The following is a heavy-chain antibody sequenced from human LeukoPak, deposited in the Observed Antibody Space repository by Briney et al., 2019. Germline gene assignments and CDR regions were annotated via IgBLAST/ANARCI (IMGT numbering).Heavy chain of an antibody. CDR1: GGSINAYY. CDR2: IYYSGSI. D-gene: IGHD3-22*01. J-gene: IGHJ4*02. Sequence: SETLSLTCTVSGGSINAYYRSWIRQPPGKGLEWIGDIYYSGSIKYNPSLKSRVTMSVDTSKNQFSLKLSSVTAADTAIYYCARENPSGYYNRPIDYWGQGTLVTVSS. V-gene: IGHV4-59*01. CDR3: ARENPSGYYNRPIDY.